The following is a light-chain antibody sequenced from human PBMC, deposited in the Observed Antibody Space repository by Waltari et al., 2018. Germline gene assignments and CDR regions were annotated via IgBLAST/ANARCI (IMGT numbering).Light chain of an antibody. CDR2: AAS. V-gene: IGKV1-39*01. CDR1: QSISRY. Sequence: DIQMTQSPSSLSASVGDRVNITCRESQSISRYLNWYQQKPGKAPNRLIFAASSLLSGVASRFSGRGSGTDFTLTISSLQPEDFATYYCQQSYSTPPRTFGPGTKVDIK. CDR3: QQSYSTPPRT. J-gene: IGKJ3*01.